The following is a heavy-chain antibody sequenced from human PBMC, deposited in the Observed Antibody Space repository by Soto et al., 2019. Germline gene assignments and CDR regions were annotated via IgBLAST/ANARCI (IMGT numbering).Heavy chain of an antibody. CDR1: GGSFSSYI. Sequence: QVQLVQSGAEVKKPGSSVKVSCKASGGSFSSYIVSWVRQAPGQGLEWMGRIIPVLGVEYYAQKFQGRVTITADKSTSTAYMELRSLRSEDTAVYYCATSLNPGTAIPSYYRKDVWGLGTKVTVST. J-gene: IGHJ6*01. D-gene: IGHD2-21*02. V-gene: IGHV1-69*02. CDR2: IIPVLGVE. CDR3: ATSLNPGTAIPSYYRKDV.